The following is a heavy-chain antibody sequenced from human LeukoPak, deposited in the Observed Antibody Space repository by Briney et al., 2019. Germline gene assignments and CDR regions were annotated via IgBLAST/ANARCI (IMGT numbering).Heavy chain of an antibody. CDR3: AKDRHIVVVTAPAS. J-gene: IGHJ6*02. Sequence: GGSLRLSCAASGFTFSSYGMHWVRQAPGKGLEWVAVISYDGSNKYYADSVKGRFTISRDNSKNTLYLQMNSLRAEDTVVYYCAKDRHIVVVTAPASWGQGTTVTVSS. CDR2: ISYDGSNK. D-gene: IGHD2-21*02. CDR1: GFTFSSYG. V-gene: IGHV3-30*18.